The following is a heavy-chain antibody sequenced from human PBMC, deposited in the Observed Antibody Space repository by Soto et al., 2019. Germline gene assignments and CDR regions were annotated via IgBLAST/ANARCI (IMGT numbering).Heavy chain of an antibody. CDR2: LWADGSRQ. J-gene: IGHJ1*01. CDR3: VSGTGYWGLSDH. D-gene: IGHD3-9*01. CDR1: GFAFSADA. V-gene: IGHV3-33*01. Sequence: QVQLVESGGGVIQPGKSLRLSCAVSGFAFSADAMHWVRQAPGKGLEWVAVLWADGSRQFYLDSVKGRFSISRDNSKNTLYLQMTNLRIDDTAMYFCVSGTGYWGLSDHWGQGTLVSVSS.